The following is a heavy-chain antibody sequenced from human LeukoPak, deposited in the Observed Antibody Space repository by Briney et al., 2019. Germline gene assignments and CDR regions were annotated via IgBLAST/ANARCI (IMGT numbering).Heavy chain of an antibody. CDR1: GGSFSGYY. V-gene: IGHV4-34*01. D-gene: IGHD6-13*01. Sequence: SETLSLTCAVYGGSFSGYYWSWIRQPPGKGLEWIGEINHSGSTNYNPSLKSRVTISVDTSKNQFSLKLSSVTAADTAVYYCARRVVAAGKGFDYWGQGTLVTVSS. CDR2: INHSGST. J-gene: IGHJ4*02. CDR3: ARRVVAAGKGFDY.